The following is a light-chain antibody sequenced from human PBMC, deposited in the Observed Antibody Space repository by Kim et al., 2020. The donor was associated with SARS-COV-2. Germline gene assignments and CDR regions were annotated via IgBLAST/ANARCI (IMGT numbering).Light chain of an antibody. CDR3: QVWDSSTDHRVV. CDR2: HDS. J-gene: IGLJ2*01. V-gene: IGLV3-21*04. Sequence: PGKTARVSWGGNSIGSKSVHWYQQKSGQAPVLVIYHDSDRPSGIPERFSGSNSGNTATLTISRVEAGDEADYYCQVWDSSTDHRVVFGGGTQLTVL. CDR1: SIGSKS.